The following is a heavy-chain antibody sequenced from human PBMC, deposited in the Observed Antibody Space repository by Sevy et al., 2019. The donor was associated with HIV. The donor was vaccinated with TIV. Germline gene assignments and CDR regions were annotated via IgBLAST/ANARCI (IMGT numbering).Heavy chain of an antibody. CDR2: IIPIFGTP. CDR1: GGTFSDFG. Sequence: ASVKVSCKASGGTFSDFGFHWVRQAPGQGLEWMGGIIPIFGTPNYAQQFRGRVTIIADESTSTVYMELNRLTSDYTAVYYCATSGTTGTTSHFGYWGQGTLVTVSS. D-gene: IGHD1-1*01. CDR3: ATSGTTGTTSHFGY. V-gene: IGHV1-69*13. J-gene: IGHJ4*02.